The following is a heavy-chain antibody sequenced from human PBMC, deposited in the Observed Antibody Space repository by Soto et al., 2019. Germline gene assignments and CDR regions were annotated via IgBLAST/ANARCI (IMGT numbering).Heavy chain of an antibody. CDR3: AREGGCSSTSCPSGQYYMDV. CDR2: ISSSGSTI. Sequence: QVQLVESGGGLVKPGGSLRLSCASSGFTFSDYYMSWIRKAPGKGLEWVSYISSSGSTIYYAGSVKGRFTISRYNAKNSLYVQMNSLRAEDTAVYYCAREGGCSSTSCPSGQYYMDVWGKGTTVTVSS. J-gene: IGHJ6*03. D-gene: IGHD2-2*01. CDR1: GFTFSDYY. V-gene: IGHV3-11*01.